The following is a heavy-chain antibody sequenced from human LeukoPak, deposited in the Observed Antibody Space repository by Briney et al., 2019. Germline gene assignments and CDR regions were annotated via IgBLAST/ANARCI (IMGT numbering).Heavy chain of an antibody. J-gene: IGHJ3*02. CDR2: IYPGDSDT. CDR3: ARRGSGWRVGDAFDI. V-gene: IGHV5-51*01. CDR1: GYTFTNYW. Sequence: KPGESLKISCKGSGYTFTNYWIGWVRQMPGKGLEWMGIIYPGDSDTRYSPSFQGQVTISVDKSINTAYLQWSSLKASDTAMYYCARRGSGWRVGDAFDIWGQGTMVTVSS. D-gene: IGHD6-19*01.